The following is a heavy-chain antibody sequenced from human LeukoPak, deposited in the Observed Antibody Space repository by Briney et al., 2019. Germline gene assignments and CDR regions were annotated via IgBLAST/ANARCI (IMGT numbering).Heavy chain of an antibody. CDR2: MYHSGST. Sequence: SETLSLTCAVSGGSISSPGYSWTWIRQPPGKGLEWIGYMYHSGSTYYNPSLKSRVTISVDTSKNQFSLKLSSVTAADTAVYYCARLLQYQLLRLGYYYMDVWGKGTTVTVSS. CDR1: GGSISSPGYS. V-gene: IGHV4-30-2*05. J-gene: IGHJ6*03. CDR3: ARLLQYQLLRLGYYYMDV. D-gene: IGHD2-2*01.